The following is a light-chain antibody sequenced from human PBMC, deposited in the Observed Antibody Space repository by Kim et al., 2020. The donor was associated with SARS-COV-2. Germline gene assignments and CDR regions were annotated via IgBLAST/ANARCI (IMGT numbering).Light chain of an antibody. CDR2: TAS. J-gene: IGKJ1*01. Sequence: ASVGDRVTITCRASQDISRYLNWYQQKPGEAPKLLISTASSLQSGVPSRFTGSGSETDFTLTITSLQPEDFATYYCQQASSAPRTFGQGTKVDIK. CDR1: QDISRY. CDR3: QQASSAPRT. V-gene: IGKV1-39*01.